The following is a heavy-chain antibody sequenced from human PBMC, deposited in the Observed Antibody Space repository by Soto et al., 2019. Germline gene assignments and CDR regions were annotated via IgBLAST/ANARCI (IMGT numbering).Heavy chain of an antibody. CDR2: IGTAGDT. Sequence: GGSLRLSCAASGFTFSSYDMHWVRQATGKGLEWVSAIGTAGDTYYPGSVKGRFTISRENAKNSLYLQMNSLRAGDTAVYYCARTLYPYSSSWELDYWGQGTLVTVSS. CDR1: GFTFSSYD. CDR3: ARTLYPYSSSWELDY. J-gene: IGHJ4*02. D-gene: IGHD6-13*01. V-gene: IGHV3-13*01.